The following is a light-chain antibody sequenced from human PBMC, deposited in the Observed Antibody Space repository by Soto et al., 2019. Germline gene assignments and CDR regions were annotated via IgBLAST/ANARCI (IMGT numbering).Light chain of an antibody. J-gene: IGKJ1*01. Sequence: DIKMTQSPSILSSSVGDRVTITFRASQSISSWLALYQQKPGKAPNLLIHKASHLESGVPSRFSGSGSGTEFTLTISSLQPGDFATYYCQHYNTYPWTFGQGTKVDI. CDR3: QHYNTYPWT. V-gene: IGKV1-5*03. CDR2: KAS. CDR1: QSISSW.